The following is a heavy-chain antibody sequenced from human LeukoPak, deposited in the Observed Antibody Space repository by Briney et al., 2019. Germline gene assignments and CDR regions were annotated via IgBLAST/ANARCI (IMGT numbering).Heavy chain of an antibody. J-gene: IGHJ4*02. V-gene: IGHV3-7*01. D-gene: IGHD2-15*01. CDR1: GFTFSNAW. CDR3: AKNKGWELPAELDS. Sequence: GGSLRLSCAASGFTFSNAWMSWVRQAPGKGLEWVANINQDGDEKYYVDSVKGRFTISRDDAQTSVYLQLSSLRPEDTAVYYCAKNKGWELPAELDSWGQGALVIVSS. CDR2: INQDGDEK.